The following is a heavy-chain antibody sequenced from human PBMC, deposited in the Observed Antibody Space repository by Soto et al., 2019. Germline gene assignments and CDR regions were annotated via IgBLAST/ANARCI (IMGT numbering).Heavy chain of an antibody. J-gene: IGHJ4*02. CDR1: GFTFTSYA. D-gene: IGHD1-26*01. V-gene: IGHV3-23*01. CDR2: SGGSDGGT. Sequence: PGGSLRLSCAASGFTFTSYAMAWVRQAPGKGLEWVSTSGGSDGGTFFADSVQGRFTISRDNSKNTLYLQMNSLRADDTAVYYCAKDLSFVVGASDYWGQGTLVTVSS. CDR3: AKDLSFVVGASDY.